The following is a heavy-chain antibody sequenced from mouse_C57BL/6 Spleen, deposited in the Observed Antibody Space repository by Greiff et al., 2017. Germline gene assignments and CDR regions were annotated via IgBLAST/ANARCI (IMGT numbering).Heavy chain of an antibody. D-gene: IGHD1-1*01. CDR2: IWTGGGT. CDR1: GFSLTSYA. CDR3: ASTVVAGEYYFDY. J-gene: IGHJ2*01. Sequence: VMLVESGPGLVAPSQSLSITCTVSGFSLTSYAISWVRQPPGKGLEWLGVIWTGGGTNYNSALKSRLSISKDNSKSQVFLKMNSLQTDDTARYYCASTVVAGEYYFDYWGQGTTLTVSS. V-gene: IGHV2-9-1*01.